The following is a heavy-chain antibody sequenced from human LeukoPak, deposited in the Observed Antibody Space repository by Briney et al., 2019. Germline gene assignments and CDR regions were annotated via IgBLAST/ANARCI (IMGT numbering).Heavy chain of an antibody. J-gene: IGHJ4*02. CDR1: GFTFDDYA. V-gene: IGHV3-9*03. CDR3: AKASGGYCSGGSCYFDY. CDR2: ISWNSGTI. D-gene: IGHD2-15*01. Sequence: GRSLRLSCAASGFTFDDYAMHWVRQAPGKGLEWVPGISWNSGTIGYADSVKGRFTISRDNAKNSLYLQMNSLRAEDMALYYCAKASGGYCSGGSCYFDYWGQGTLVTVSS.